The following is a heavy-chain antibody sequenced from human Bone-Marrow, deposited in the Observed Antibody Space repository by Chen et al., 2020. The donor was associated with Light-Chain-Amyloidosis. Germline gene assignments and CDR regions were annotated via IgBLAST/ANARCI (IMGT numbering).Heavy chain of an antibody. J-gene: IGHJ4*02. CDR2: IYTSGSS. V-gene: IGHV4-4*07. Sequence: QVQLQESGPGLVKPSETLSLTCTVSGGSISSYYWSWIRQPAGKGLEWIGRIYTSGSSNYNPSLKSRVTMSVDTSTNQFSLKLSSVTAADTAVYYGARAVPLGGSGFRRVGYFDYWGQGTLVTVSS. CDR1: GGSISSYY. CDR3: ARAVPLGGSGFRRVGYFDY. D-gene: IGHD6-25*01.